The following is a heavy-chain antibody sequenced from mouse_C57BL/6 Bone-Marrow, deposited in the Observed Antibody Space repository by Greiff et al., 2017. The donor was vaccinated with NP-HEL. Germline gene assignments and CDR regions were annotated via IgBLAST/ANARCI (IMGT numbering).Heavy chain of an antibody. CDR1: GFNIKDDY. V-gene: IGHV14-4*01. CDR3: TTGISFAY. CDR2: IDPENGDT. J-gene: IGHJ3*01. Sequence: DVQLQESGAELVRPGASVKLSCTASGFNIKDDYLHWVKQRPEQGLEWIGWIDPENGDTEYASKFQGKATITADTSSNTAYLQLSSLTSEDTAVYYCTTGISFAYWGQGTLVTVSA.